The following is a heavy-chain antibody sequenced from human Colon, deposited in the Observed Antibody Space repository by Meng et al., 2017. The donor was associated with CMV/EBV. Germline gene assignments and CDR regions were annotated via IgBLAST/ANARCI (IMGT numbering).Heavy chain of an antibody. J-gene: IGHJ4*02. V-gene: IGHV3-30*02. CDR1: GFTFSSYG. CDR3: AKDRGEGRRITIFGVVSLPGY. CDR2: IRYDGSNK. Sequence: GKSLKISCAASGFTFSSYGMHWVRQAPGKGLEWVAFIRYDGSNKYYADSVKGRFTISRDNSKNTLYLQMSSLRAEDTAVYYCAKDRGEGRRITIFGVVSLPGYWGQGTLVTVSS. D-gene: IGHD3-3*01.